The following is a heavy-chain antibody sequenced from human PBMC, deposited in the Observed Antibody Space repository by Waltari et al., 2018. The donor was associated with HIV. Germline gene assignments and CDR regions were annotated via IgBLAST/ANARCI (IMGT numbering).Heavy chain of an antibody. D-gene: IGHD6-19*01. Sequence: QLHLQESGPGLAKPSESLSLPCTVSGGSIGSSSSYRGWVRQPPGKGLEWIGSIYYSGSTYYNPSLKSRVTISVDTSKNQFSLKLSSVTAADTAVYYCARLRGSVAGLPGGFYFDYWGQGTLVTVSS. CDR2: IYYSGST. CDR3: ARLRGSVAGLPGGFYFDY. CDR1: GGSIGSSSSY. V-gene: IGHV4-39*01. J-gene: IGHJ4*02.